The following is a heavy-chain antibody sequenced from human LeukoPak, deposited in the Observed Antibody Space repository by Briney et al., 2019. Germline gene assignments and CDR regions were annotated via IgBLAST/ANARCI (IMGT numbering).Heavy chain of an antibody. D-gene: IGHD1-26*01. V-gene: IGHV3-7*01. J-gene: IGHJ4*02. CDR3: VRGSPVWEI. CDR1: GFTFSNYY. Sequence: GGSLRLSCSASGFTFSNYYMTWVRQAPGKAREWVAFIKQDGSEKAYVDSVKGRFTISRDNAKNSLYLQMDSLRDEDTAIYYCVRGSPVWEIWGQGALVTVSS. CDR2: IKQDGSEK.